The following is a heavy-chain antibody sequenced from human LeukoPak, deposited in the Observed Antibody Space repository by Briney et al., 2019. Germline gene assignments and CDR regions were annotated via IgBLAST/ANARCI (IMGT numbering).Heavy chain of an antibody. V-gene: IGHV1-18*01. D-gene: IGHD6-19*01. CDR2: ISAYNGNT. Sequence: ASVKVSCKASGYTFTSYGINWVRQAPGQGLEWMGWISAYNGNTNYAQKLQGRVTMTTDTSTSTAYMELRSLRSDDTAVYYCARDYKFSNGWNYFDYWGQGTLVTVSS. CDR3: ARDYKFSNGWNYFDY. CDR1: GYTFTSYG. J-gene: IGHJ4*02.